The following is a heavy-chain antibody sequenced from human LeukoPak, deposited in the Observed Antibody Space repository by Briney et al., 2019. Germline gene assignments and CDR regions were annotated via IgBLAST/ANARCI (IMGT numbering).Heavy chain of an antibody. D-gene: IGHD6-13*01. CDR1: GGSISSYY. CDR3: ARVAAGTAYYYYMDV. V-gene: IGHV4-59*01. J-gene: IGHJ6*03. CDR2: IYYSGST. Sequence: PSETLSLTCTVSGGSISSYYWSWIRQPPGKGLEWIGYIYYSGSTNYNPSLKSRVTISVDTSKNQFSLKLSSVTAADTAVYYCARVAAGTAYYYYMDVWGKGTTVTVSS.